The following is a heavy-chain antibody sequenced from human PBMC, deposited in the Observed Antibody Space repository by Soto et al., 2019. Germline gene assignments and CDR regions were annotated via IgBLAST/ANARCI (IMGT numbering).Heavy chain of an antibody. J-gene: IGHJ4*02. V-gene: IGHV3-15*07. CDR1: GFTFSNAW. CDR2: IKSKTDGGTT. Sequence: EVQLVESGGGLVKPGGSLRLSCAASGFTFSNAWMNWVRQAPGKGLEWVGRIKSKTDGGTTDHAASVKGRFTISRADSKNTLYLQMNSLKTEDTAVYYCTTKRRSSGWFILGYWGQGTLVTVSS. CDR3: TTKRRSSGWFILGY. D-gene: IGHD6-19*01.